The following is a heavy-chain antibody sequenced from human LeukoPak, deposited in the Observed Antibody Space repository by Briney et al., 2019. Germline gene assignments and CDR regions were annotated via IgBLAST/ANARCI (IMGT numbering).Heavy chain of an antibody. Sequence: SETLSLTCTVSGGSISSGGYYWSWIRQHPGKGLEWIGYIYYSGSTYYNPSLKSRVTISVDTSKNQFSLKLSSVTAADTAVYYCARAGHYDFLTGYPFDYWGQGTLVTASS. CDR1: GGSISSGGYY. CDR2: IYYSGST. D-gene: IGHD3-9*01. CDR3: ARAGHYDFLTGYPFDY. J-gene: IGHJ4*02. V-gene: IGHV4-31*03.